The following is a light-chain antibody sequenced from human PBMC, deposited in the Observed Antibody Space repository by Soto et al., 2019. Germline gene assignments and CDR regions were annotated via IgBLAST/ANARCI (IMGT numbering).Light chain of an antibody. CDR2: DAS. J-gene: IGKJ3*01. CDR1: QDIGTY. Sequence: DIQMTKSPPSLSASVGDIVTITCQSSQDIGTYLNWYQHKPGKAPNLVIYDASNLETGVPSRFSGGGSGTDFTFTISSLRPEDIATYYCQHSNHLPLFGPGTKVDF. V-gene: IGKV1-33*01. CDR3: QHSNHLPL.